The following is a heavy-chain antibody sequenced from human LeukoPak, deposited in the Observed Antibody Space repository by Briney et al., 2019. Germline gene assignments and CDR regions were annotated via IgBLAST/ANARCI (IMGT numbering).Heavy chain of an antibody. CDR1: GYTFTGYY. D-gene: IGHD3-10*01. Sequence: VASVKVSCKASGYTFTGYYMHRVRQAPGQGLEWMGWINPNSGGTNYAQKFRGRVTMTRDTSISTAYMELSRLRSDDTAVYYCARGALLWFGGSGEYYFDYWGQGTLVTVSS. J-gene: IGHJ4*02. CDR3: ARGALLWFGGSGEYYFDY. CDR2: INPNSGGT. V-gene: IGHV1-2*02.